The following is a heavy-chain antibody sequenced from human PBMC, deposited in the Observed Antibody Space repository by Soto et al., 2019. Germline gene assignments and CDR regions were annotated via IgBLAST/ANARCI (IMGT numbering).Heavy chain of an antibody. D-gene: IGHD3-9*01. Sequence: SETLSLTCTVSGDSISTANYYWSWLRQPPGKGLEWIGYVSYSGSTNYNPSLKSRVTISVDTSKSQFSLKLSSVTAADTAVYYCARLGVLRYFGWSIPYWGHGTLVTVSS. V-gene: IGHV4-61*01. CDR3: ARLGVLRYFGWSIPY. CDR2: VSYSGST. J-gene: IGHJ4*01. CDR1: GDSISTANYY.